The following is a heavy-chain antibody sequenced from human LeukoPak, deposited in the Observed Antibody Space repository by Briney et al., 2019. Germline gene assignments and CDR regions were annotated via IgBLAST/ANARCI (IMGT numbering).Heavy chain of an antibody. CDR1: GFTFTGYC. D-gene: IGHD5-12*01. CDR3: AREGSSGQDWYAFDV. J-gene: IGHJ3*01. CDR2: MYFNSGAT. V-gene: IGHV1-2*02. Sequence: GASVRVSCKASGFTFTGYCVQWLRQAPGQGLEWVGWMYFNSGATRYAPKFQGRVTMTRDTSISTAYMELSSLRPDDTAMYYCAREGSSGQDWYAFDVWGQETMVTVSS.